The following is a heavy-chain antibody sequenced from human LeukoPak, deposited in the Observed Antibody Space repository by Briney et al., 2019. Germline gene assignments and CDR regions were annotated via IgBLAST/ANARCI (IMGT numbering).Heavy chain of an antibody. V-gene: IGHV5-51*01. D-gene: IGHD6-13*01. CDR1: GYSFTSYW. CDR3: ARHDSSSWYVY. J-gene: IGHJ4*02. Sequence: GESLKIFCKVSGYSFTSYWIGWVRQMPGKGLEWMGIIYPGDSDTRYSPSFQGQVTISADKSISTAYLQWSSLKASDTAIYYCARHDSSSWYVYWGQGTLITVSS. CDR2: IYPGDSDT.